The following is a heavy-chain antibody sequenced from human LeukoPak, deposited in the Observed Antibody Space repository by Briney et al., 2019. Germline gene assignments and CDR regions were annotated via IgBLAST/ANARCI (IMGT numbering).Heavy chain of an antibody. CDR2: IYTSGST. CDR1: GGSISRYY. Sequence: PWETLSLTCTVSGGSISRYYWSWIRQPPGKGLEWIGYIYTSGSTNYNPSLKSRVTISVDTSKNQFSLKLSSVTAADTAVYYCARVVVVAATNYYYYMDVWGKGTTVTVSS. J-gene: IGHJ6*03. V-gene: IGHV4-4*09. CDR3: ARVVVVAATNYYYYMDV. D-gene: IGHD2-15*01.